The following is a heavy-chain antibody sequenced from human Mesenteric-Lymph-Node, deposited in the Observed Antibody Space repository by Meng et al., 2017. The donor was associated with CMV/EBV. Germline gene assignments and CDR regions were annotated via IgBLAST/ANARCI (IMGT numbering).Heavy chain of an antibody. J-gene: IGHJ4*02. CDR1: GGSISSSSYY. CDR3: ARQGSSSSASKFDY. V-gene: IGHV4-39*01. Sequence: GSLRLSCTVSGGSISSSSYYWGWIRQPPGKGLEWIGTMYYSGSTYHNPSLKSRVTISVDTSKNQFSLKLTSVTAADTAVYYCARQGSSSSASKFDYWGQGTLVTVSS. CDR2: MYYSGST. D-gene: IGHD6-6*01.